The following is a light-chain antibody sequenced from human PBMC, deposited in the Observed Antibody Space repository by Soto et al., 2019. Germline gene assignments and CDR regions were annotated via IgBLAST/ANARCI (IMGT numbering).Light chain of an antibody. CDR2: GAS. CDR3: QQYGSSPRT. CDR1: QSVSSSY. V-gene: IGKV3-20*01. Sequence: EIVLTQSPGTLSLSPGERATLSCRASQSVSSSYLAWYQQKPDQAPRLLIYGASSRATGIPDRFSGSGSGTDCTLTISRLEPEDFAVYYCQQYGSSPRTFGQGTKVEIK. J-gene: IGKJ1*01.